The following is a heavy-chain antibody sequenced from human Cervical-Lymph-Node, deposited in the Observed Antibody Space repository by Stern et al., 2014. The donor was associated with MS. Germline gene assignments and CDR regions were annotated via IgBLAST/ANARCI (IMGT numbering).Heavy chain of an antibody. CDR1: GYTFTAFF. V-gene: IGHV1-2*06. D-gene: IGHD3-22*01. Sequence: MQLVESGTKMLKPGASVRVSCKASGYTFTAFFIHWVRQVPGQGLEWMGRLNPNSDDPTYAQNFQDRVTLTRDTSIGTAYLELSRLTSADTAVYYCAREATRIVVGIDYWGQGTQVTVSS. CDR2: LNPNSDDP. CDR3: AREATRIVVGIDY. J-gene: IGHJ4*02.